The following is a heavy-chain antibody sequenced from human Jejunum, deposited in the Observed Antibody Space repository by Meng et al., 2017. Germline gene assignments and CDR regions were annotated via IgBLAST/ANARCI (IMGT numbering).Heavy chain of an antibody. CDR1: GGSISTAGYY. J-gene: IGHJ5*02. CDR2: IFYSGTT. V-gene: IGHV4-39*07. D-gene: IGHD6-13*01. CDR3: ARDTAGFGP. Sequence: QVQLQPWGSGLLKPSETLSLPCAVSGGSISTAGYYWGWIRQSPGKGLEWIGSIFYSGTTYYNPSLKSRVTISIDTSKNQFSLKMNSVTAADTAVYYCARDTAGFGPWGQGTLVTVSS.